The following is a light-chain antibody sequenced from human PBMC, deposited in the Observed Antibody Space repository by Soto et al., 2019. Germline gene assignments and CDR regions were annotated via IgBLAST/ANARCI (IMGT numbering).Light chain of an antibody. Sequence: QSALTQPASVSGSPGQSIAISCTGTSSDVGNYNLVSWYQQHSGKAPKLMIYEGTKRPSGVSDRFSGSKSGNTASLIISGLQAEDEADYYCCSYASTGTYVFGTGTKLTVL. J-gene: IGLJ1*01. CDR1: SSDVGNYNL. CDR2: EGT. CDR3: CSYASTGTYV. V-gene: IGLV2-23*01.